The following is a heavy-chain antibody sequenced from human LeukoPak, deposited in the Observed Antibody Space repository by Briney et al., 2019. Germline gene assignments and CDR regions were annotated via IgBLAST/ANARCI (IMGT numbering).Heavy chain of an antibody. V-gene: IGHV1-18*01. CDR2: ISAYNGNT. D-gene: IGHD5-24*01. CDR1: GYTFTSYG. J-gene: IGHJ5*02. CDR3: ARVRRDGYNIPWFDP. Sequence: ALVKVSCKASGYTFTSYGISWVRQAPGQGLEWMRWISAYNGNTNYAQKLQGRVTMTTDTSTSTAYMELRSLRSDDTAVYYCARVRRDGYNIPWFDPWGQGTLVTVSS.